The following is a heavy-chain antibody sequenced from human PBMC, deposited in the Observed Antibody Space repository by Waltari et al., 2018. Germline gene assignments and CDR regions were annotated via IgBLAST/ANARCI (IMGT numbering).Heavy chain of an antibody. CDR1: GYSIRSGYY. J-gene: IGHJ5*02. CDR3: ARVGLLGNWFDP. Sequence: QVQLQESGPGLVKPSETLSLTCTVSGYSIRSGYYLGWIRQPPGKGLEWIGSIYHSGSTYYNPSLKSRVTISVDTSKNQFSLKLSSVTAADTAVYYCARVGLLGNWFDPWGQGTLVTVSS. V-gene: IGHV4-38-2*02. D-gene: IGHD2-15*01. CDR2: IYHSGST.